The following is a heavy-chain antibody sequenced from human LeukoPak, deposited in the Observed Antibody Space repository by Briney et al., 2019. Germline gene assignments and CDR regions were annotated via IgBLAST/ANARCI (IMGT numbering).Heavy chain of an antibody. V-gene: IGHV4-59*01. CDR2: IYYSGST. Sequence: PSETLSLTCIVSGVSISSYYWNWIRQPPGKGLEWIGYIYYSGSTNYNPSLKSRVTISVDTSKNQFSLKLSSVTAADTAVYYCPRLADIVILPASMGFDHWGQGTLLTV. D-gene: IGHD2-2*01. CDR3: PRLADIVILPASMGFDH. J-gene: IGHJ5*02. CDR1: GVSISSYY.